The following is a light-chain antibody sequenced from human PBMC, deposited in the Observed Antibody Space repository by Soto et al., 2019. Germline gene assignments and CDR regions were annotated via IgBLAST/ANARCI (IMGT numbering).Light chain of an antibody. CDR3: QHYGGSPSFT. Sequence: EIVLTQSPGTLSLSPGERATLSCRASQSVSSSYLGWYQQKPGQAPRLLIYGASGRATGIPDRFSGSGSGTDFTLTISRLEPEDFAVYYCQHYGGSPSFTFGPGTKVDSK. CDR1: QSVSSSY. CDR2: GAS. V-gene: IGKV3-20*01. J-gene: IGKJ3*01.